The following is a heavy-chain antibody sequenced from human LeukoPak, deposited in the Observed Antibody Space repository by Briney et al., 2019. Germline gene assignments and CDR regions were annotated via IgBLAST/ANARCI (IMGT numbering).Heavy chain of an antibody. CDR2: ISAYNGNT. V-gene: IGHV1-18*01. CDR3: ARCHATVTTYYYYMDV. J-gene: IGHJ6*03. Sequence: ASVKVSCKASGYTFTSYGISWVRQAPGQGLEWMGWISAYNGNTNYAQKLQGRVTMTTDTSTSRAYMELRSLRSDDTAVYYCARCHATVTTYYYYMDVWGKGTTVTVSS. CDR1: GYTFTSYG. D-gene: IGHD4-17*01.